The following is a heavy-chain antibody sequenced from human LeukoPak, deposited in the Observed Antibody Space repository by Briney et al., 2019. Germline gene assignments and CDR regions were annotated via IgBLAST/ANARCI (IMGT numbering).Heavy chain of an antibody. CDR2: FDREDGES. CDR3: ATADKWEPLDY. CDR1: GASLRETS. V-gene: IGHV1-24*01. D-gene: IGHD1-26*01. Sequence: VSVTVSYKVSGASLRETSIHWVRQAPAQWLEWMGGFDREDGESIFAQRFQGRFSMTEDTSTDTVYMELRSLRPEDTAVYYCATADKWEPLDYWGQGTLVTVSS. J-gene: IGHJ4*02.